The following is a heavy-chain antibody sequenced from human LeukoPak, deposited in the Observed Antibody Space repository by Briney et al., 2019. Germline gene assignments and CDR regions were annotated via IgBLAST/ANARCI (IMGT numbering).Heavy chain of an antibody. J-gene: IGHJ4*02. CDR1: GFTFSSYA. CDR2: ISGSGGST. V-gene: IGHV3-23*01. D-gene: IGHD2-8*01. Sequence: GGSLRLSCAASGFTFSSYAMSWVRQVPGKGLERVSAISGSGGSTYYADSVKGRFTISRDNSKNTLYLQMNSLRAEDTAVYYCAKDCTNGVCYANFDYWGQGTLVTVSS. CDR3: AKDCTNGVCYANFDY.